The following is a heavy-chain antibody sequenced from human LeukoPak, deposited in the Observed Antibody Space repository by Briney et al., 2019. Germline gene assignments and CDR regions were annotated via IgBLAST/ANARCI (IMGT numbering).Heavy chain of an antibody. CDR2: INPSGGST. V-gene: IGHV1-46*01. CDR1: GYTFTSYY. CDR3: ARDLSVAVAIVYFDY. J-gene: IGHJ4*02. D-gene: IGHD6-19*01. Sequence: ASVKVSRKASGYTFTSYYMHWVRQAPGQGLEWMGIINPSGGSTSYAQKFQGRVAMTRDTSTSTVYMELSSLRSEDTAVYYCARDLSVAVAIVYFDYWGQGTLVTVSS.